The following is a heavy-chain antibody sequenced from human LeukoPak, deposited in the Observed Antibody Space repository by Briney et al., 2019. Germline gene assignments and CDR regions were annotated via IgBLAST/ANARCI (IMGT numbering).Heavy chain of an antibody. CDR1: GYTFTSYA. CDR3: ARRTPRIAAAGNNWFDP. D-gene: IGHD6-13*01. J-gene: IGHJ5*02. V-gene: IGHV1-3*01. CDR2: INAGNGNT. Sequence: EASVKVSCKASGYTFTSYAMHWVRQAPGQRLEWMGWINAGNGNTKYSQKFQGRVTITRDTSASTAYMELSSLRSEDTAVYYCARRTPRIAAAGNNWFDPWGQGTLVTVSS.